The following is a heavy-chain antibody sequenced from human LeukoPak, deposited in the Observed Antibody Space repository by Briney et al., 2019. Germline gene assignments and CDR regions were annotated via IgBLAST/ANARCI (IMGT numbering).Heavy chain of an antibody. Sequence: ASVKVSCKASGYTFTSYGISWVRQAPGQGLEWMGWISAYNGNTNYAQKLQGRVTMTTDTSTSTAYMELRSLRSDDTAVYYCARDYYYDSSGYYTDYYYYYMDVWGKGTTVTVSS. CDR1: GYTFTSYG. CDR2: ISAYNGNT. D-gene: IGHD3-22*01. V-gene: IGHV1-18*01. J-gene: IGHJ6*03. CDR3: ARDYYYDSSGYYTDYYYYYMDV.